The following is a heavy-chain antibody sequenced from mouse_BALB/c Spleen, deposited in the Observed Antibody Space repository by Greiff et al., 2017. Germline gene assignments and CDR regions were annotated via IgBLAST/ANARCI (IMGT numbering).Heavy chain of an antibody. CDR2: ISYDGSN. D-gene: IGHD2-4*01. CDR1: GYSITSGYY. CDR3: AREGDYGVDY. Sequence: DVKLQESGPGLVKPSQSLSLTCSVTGYSITSGYYWNWIRQFPGNKLEWMGYISYDGSNNYNPSLKNRISITRDTSKNQFFLKLNSVTTEDTATYYCAREGDYGVDYWGQGTTLTVSS. J-gene: IGHJ2*01. V-gene: IGHV3-6*02.